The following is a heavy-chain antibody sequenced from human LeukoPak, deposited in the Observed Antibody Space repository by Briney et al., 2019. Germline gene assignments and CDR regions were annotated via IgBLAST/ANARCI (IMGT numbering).Heavy chain of an antibody. CDR3: TKYRGTADYYAAFDI. D-gene: IGHD3-22*01. Sequence: GGSLRLSCAASGFSFSDSAIHWVRQASGKGLEWVGRIRSKPNTYATAYAASVKGRFTISRDDSENTAFLQMDSLNTDDTAVYYCTKYRGTADYYAAFDIWGQGTMVTVSS. CDR1: GFSFSDSA. V-gene: IGHV3-73*01. J-gene: IGHJ3*02. CDR2: IRSKPNTYAT.